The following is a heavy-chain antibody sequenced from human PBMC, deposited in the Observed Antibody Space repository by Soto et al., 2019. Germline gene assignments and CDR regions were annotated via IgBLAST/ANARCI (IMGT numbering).Heavy chain of an antibody. CDR1: GAAVSSRTDY. CDR2: IYYTGST. Sequence: NPSETLSLTCTHSGAAVSSRTDYRSWIRHTPGKGLEWIGFIYYTGSTHYNPSLKSRVTISIDTSKNQFSLKLSSVTAADTAVYYCAKYRCDPKSAFDIWGQGTLVTV. V-gene: IGHV4-61*01. D-gene: IGHD2-2*02. CDR3: AKYRCDPKSAFDI. J-gene: IGHJ3*02.